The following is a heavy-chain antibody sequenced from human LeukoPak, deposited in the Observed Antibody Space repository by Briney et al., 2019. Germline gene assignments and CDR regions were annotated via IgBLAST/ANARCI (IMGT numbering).Heavy chain of an antibody. Sequence: AGGSLRLSCAASGFTFSAYDMNWVRQAPGKGLEWVSYISRDSAFVYYADSVKGRLPISRDNAKNSLYLQMESLRGEDTAVYYCARDDASTARASGMDVWGIGTTVTVSS. J-gene: IGHJ6*04. CDR2: ISRDSAFV. V-gene: IGHV3-21*01. CDR3: ARDDASTARASGMDV. D-gene: IGHD6-6*01. CDR1: GFTFSAYD.